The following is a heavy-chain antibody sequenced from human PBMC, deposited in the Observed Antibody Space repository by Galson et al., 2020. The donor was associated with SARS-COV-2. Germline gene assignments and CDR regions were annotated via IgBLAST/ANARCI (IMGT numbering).Heavy chain of an antibody. J-gene: IGHJ4*02. Sequence: ASVKVSCKASGYSFTSYYIHWVRQAPGQGLEWMGMIIPSGGSTNYAQKFQGRVTMTRDTSTSTVYMELSSLTSEDTAVYYSARGLRDCYSTSCYSCWGQGSLVTVSS. CDR1: GYSFTSYY. CDR2: IIPSGGST. V-gene: IGHV1-46*01. CDR3: ARGLRDCYSTSCYSC. D-gene: IGHD2-2*01.